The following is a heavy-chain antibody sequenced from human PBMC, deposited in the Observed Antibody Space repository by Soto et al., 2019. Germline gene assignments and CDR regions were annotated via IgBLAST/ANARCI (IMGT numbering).Heavy chain of an antibody. CDR1: GFTFDDYA. V-gene: IGHV3-9*01. Sequence: SLKISCAASGFTFDDYAMHWVRQAPGKGLEWVSGISWNSGSIGYADSVKGRFTISRDNAKNSLYLQMNSLRAEDTALYYCAKGWGYYDSSGSPLDYWGQGTLVTVSS. CDR3: AKGWGYYDSSGSPLDY. D-gene: IGHD3-22*01. J-gene: IGHJ4*02. CDR2: ISWNSGSI.